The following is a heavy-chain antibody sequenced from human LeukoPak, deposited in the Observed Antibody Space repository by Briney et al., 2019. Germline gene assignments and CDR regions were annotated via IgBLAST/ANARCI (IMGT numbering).Heavy chain of an antibody. D-gene: IGHD1-1*01. CDR1: GGSFSGYY. Sequence: SETLSLTCAVYGGSFSGYYWSWIRQPPEKGLEWIGEINHSGSTNYNPSLKSRVTISVDTSKNQFSLKLSSVTAADTAVYYCARVLIRARSRTAFHIWGQGTMVTVSS. CDR3: ARVLIRARSRTAFHI. CDR2: INHSGST. V-gene: IGHV4-34*01. J-gene: IGHJ3*02.